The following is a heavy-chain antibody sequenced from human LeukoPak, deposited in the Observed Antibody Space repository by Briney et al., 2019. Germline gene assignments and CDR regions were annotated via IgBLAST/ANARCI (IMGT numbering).Heavy chain of an antibody. CDR3: VSSGDSGY. J-gene: IGHJ4*02. V-gene: IGHV3-74*01. D-gene: IGHD3-22*01. Sequence: QAGGSLRLSCAASGFTFSNYWMYWVRQAPGKGLVWVSRISTDASRSSYADSVKGRFTISRDNAKNTRYLQMNSLRAEDTAVYYCVSSGDSGYWGQGTLVTVSS. CDR1: GFTFSNYW. CDR2: ISTDASRS.